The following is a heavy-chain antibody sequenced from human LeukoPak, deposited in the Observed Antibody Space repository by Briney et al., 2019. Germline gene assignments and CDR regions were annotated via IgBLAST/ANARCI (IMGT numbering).Heavy chain of an antibody. J-gene: IGHJ4*02. D-gene: IGHD3-9*01. CDR1: GYTFISYY. Sequence: ASVKVSCKASGYTFISYYMHWVRQAPGQGLEWMGIINPSGGSTSYAQKFQGRVTMTRDTSTSTVYMELSSLRSEDTAVYYCAGYDILTGEAFDYWGQGTLVTVSS. CDR2: INPSGGST. CDR3: AGYDILTGEAFDY. V-gene: IGHV1-46*01.